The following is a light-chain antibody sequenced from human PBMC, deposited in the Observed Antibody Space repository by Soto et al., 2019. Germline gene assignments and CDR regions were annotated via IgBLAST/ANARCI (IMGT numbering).Light chain of an antibody. CDR3: CSYAGIDTVVV. CDR2: EAS. J-gene: IGLJ2*01. V-gene: IGLV2-23*02. CDR1: SSDVGTYNL. Sequence: QSALTQPASVSGSPGQSITISCSGTSSDVGTYNLISWYQHHPGKAPKLLIYEASRRPSAVSNRFSGSKSGNTASLTISGLQAEDEADYYCCSYAGIDTVVVFGGGTKLTVL.